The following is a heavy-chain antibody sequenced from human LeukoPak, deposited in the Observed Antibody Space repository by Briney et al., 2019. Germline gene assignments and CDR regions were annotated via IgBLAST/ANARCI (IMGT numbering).Heavy chain of an antibody. Sequence: GASVKVSCKASGGTFSSYAISWVRQAPGQGLEWMGGIIPIFGTANYAQKFQGRVTITADESTSTAYMELSSLRSEDTAVYYCATGITAAGPPYYYGMEVWGPRTTVTVSS. D-gene: IGHD6-13*01. CDR1: GGTFSSYA. J-gene: IGHJ6*02. CDR2: IIPIFGTA. V-gene: IGHV1-69*13. CDR3: ATGITAAGPPYYYGMEV.